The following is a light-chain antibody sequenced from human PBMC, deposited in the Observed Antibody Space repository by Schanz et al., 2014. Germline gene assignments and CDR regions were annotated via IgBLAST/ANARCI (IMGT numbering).Light chain of an antibody. J-gene: IGKJ1*01. CDR2: GAS. Sequence: EIVLTQSPATLSLSPGERATLSCRASQSVSSNLAWYQQKPGQAPRLLIYGASSRATGIPDRFSGSGSGTDFTLTISRLEPEDFAVYYCHQYGSSPWTFGQGTKVEIK. V-gene: IGKV3-20*01. CDR3: HQYGSSPWT. CDR1: QSVSSN.